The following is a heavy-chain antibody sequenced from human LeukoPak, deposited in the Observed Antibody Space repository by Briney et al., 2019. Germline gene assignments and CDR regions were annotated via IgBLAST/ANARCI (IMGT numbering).Heavy chain of an antibody. Sequence: QPGGSPRLSCAASGFTFSSYWMSWVRQAPGKGLEWVANIKQDGSEKYYVDSVKGRFTISRDNAKNSLYLQMNSLRAEDTAVYYCARDSSLLWFGELSPGRYWGQGTLVTVSS. CDR2: IKQDGSEK. V-gene: IGHV3-7*01. J-gene: IGHJ4*02. D-gene: IGHD3-10*01. CDR3: ARDSSLLWFGELSPGRY. CDR1: GFTFSSYW.